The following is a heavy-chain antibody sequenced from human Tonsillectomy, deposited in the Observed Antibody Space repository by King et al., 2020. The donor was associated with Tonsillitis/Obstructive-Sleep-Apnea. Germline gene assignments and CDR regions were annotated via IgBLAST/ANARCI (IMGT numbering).Heavy chain of an antibody. Sequence: VQLQQWGAGLLKPSETLSLTCAVYGGSFSGYYWSWIRQPPGKGLEWIGEINHSGSTNYNPSLKSRVTISVDTSKNQFSLKLRSVTAADTAVYYCARVDHVVAPASISLLTIRVYYSYYMDVWGIGTTVTVSS. D-gene: IGHD2-2*01. CDR3: ARVDHVVAPASISLLTIRVYYSYYMDV. J-gene: IGHJ6*03. V-gene: IGHV4-34*01. CDR2: INHSGST. CDR1: GGSFSGYY.